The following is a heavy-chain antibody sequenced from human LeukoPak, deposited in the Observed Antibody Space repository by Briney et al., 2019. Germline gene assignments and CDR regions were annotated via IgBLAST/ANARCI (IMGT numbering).Heavy chain of an antibody. Sequence: QPGGSLRLSCAASGFTFSSYWMHWVRQAPGKGLVWVSRINNVGSSTTYADSVKGRFTISRDNAKNTLYLQMNSLSAEDTAVYYCAREVSGSSYFDYWGQGTQVTVSS. D-gene: IGHD1-26*01. CDR2: INNVGSST. CDR1: GFTFSSYW. V-gene: IGHV3-74*01. CDR3: AREVSGSSYFDY. J-gene: IGHJ4*02.